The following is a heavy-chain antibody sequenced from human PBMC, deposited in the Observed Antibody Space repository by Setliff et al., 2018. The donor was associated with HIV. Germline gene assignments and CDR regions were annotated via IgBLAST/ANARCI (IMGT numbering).Heavy chain of an antibody. V-gene: IGHV4-34*01. CDR3: ARGLNYYGSGSYLPLGY. D-gene: IGHD3-10*01. CDR1: GGSFNDYY. Sequence: SETLSLTCAVYGGSFNDYYWTWIRQPPGKGLEWIGEIDHSGSTKYHASLKSRVTISIDTSKNQISPKLSSVTAADTAVYYCARGLNYYGSGSYLPLGYWGQGTLVTFSS. CDR2: IDHSGST. J-gene: IGHJ4*02.